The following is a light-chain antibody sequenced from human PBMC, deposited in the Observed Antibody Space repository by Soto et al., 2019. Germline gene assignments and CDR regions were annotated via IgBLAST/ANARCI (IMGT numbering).Light chain of an antibody. J-gene: IGLJ2*01. Sequence: QSVLTQPPSASGTPGQRVTISCSGSSSNSGENTVTWYQQLPGTAPKLLIYINNHRPSGFPDRFSGSKSDTSASLAISGLRYEAEADYYCAAWDDSLNGHVVFGGGTQLTVL. CDR3: AAWDDSLNGHVV. CDR2: INN. V-gene: IGLV1-44*01. CDR1: SSNSGENT.